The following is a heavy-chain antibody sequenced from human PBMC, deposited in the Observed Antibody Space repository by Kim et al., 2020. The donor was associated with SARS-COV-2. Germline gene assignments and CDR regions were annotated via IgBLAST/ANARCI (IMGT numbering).Heavy chain of an antibody. CDR3: AKAKCTGDVCHSFDF. Sequence: GGSLRLSCAASGFTFSTYAMNWVRQAPGKGLEWVSAVCRGGDSTYYADSVKGRFTISRDNSKNMLFLQMNSLRADDTAGYYCAKAKCTGDVCHSFDFWGQGTLVTVSS. V-gene: IGHV3-23*01. CDR2: VCRGGDST. CDR1: GFTFSTYA. D-gene: IGHD2-8*02. J-gene: IGHJ4*02.